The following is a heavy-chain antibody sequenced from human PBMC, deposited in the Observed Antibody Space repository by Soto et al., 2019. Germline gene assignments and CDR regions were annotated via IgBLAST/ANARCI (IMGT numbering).Heavy chain of an antibody. CDR2: IYYSGST. Sequence: QVQLQESGPGLVKPSETLSLTCTVSGGSISSYYWSWIRQPPGKGLEWIGYIYYSGSTNYNPSPKSRVTISVATSKNQFSVKLSSVTAADTAVYYCARRYGSCFDIWGQGTMVTFSS. CDR1: GGSISSYY. D-gene: IGHD3-10*01. J-gene: IGHJ3*02. V-gene: IGHV4-59*08. CDR3: ARRYGSCFDI.